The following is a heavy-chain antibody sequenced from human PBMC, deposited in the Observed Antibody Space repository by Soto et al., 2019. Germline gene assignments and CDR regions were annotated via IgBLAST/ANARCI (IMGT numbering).Heavy chain of an antibody. D-gene: IGHD6-19*01. CDR1: GYTFTSYD. CDR2: MNPNSGNT. V-gene: IGHV1-8*01. J-gene: IGHJ4*02. CDR3: ARAQWLDEPYYFDY. Sequence: QVPLVQSGAEVKKPGASVKVSCKASGYTFTSYDINWVRQATGQGLEWMGWMNPNSGNTGYAQKFQGRVTMTRNTSISTAYMELSSLRSEDTAVYYCARAQWLDEPYYFDYWGQGTLVTVSS.